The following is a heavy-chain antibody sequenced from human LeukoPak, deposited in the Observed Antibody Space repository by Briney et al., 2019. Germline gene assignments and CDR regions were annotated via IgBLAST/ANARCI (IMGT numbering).Heavy chain of an antibody. Sequence: GGSLRLSCAASGFTLSSYAMTWVRQAPGRGLEWVSSVDGGGGGTYYADSVKGRFTISRDNPKDTLYLQMNGLRAEDTAVYFCAKQSAGSAAWYSLHYDFWGQGTLVTVSS. CDR2: VDGGGGGT. D-gene: IGHD6-13*01. CDR1: GFTLSSYA. V-gene: IGHV3-23*01. J-gene: IGHJ4*02. CDR3: AKQSAGSAAWYSLHYDF.